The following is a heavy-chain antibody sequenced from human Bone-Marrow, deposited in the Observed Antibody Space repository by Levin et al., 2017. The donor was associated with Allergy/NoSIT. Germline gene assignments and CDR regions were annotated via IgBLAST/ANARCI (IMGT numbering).Heavy chain of an antibody. D-gene: IGHD3-3*02. CDR3: ARSSKGHYDAFDV. CDR2: VSNTGSA. J-gene: IGHJ3*01. V-gene: IGHV4-59*01. CDR1: GDSFGTYY. Sequence: SQTLSLTCNVSGDSFGTYYWSWLRQPSGKGLEWIGYVSNTGSATYNPSLRSRLTISVDMSNNHFSLRLSSVTTLDTAVYYCARSSKGHYDAFDVWGQGTMVTVSS.